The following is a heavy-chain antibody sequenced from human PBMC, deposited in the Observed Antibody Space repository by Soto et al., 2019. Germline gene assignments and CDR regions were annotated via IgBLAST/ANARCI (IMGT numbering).Heavy chain of an antibody. V-gene: IGHV4-4*07. Sequence: QVPLQESGPGLVKPSETLSLTCTVFGGSVSDNFWSWVRQPAGKGPEYIGRIHARGSTNYNPSLQSRVTMSVDTSHNQFSLRLSSVTAADTAVYYCARGPYCGGDCFFASWGQGALVTVSS. J-gene: IGHJ5*01. D-gene: IGHD2-21*02. CDR3: ARGPYCGGDCFFAS. CDR1: GGSVSDNF. CDR2: IHARGST.